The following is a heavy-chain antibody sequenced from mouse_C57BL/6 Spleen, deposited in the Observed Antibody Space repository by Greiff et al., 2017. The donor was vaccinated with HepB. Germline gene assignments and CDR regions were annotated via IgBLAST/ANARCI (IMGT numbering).Heavy chain of an antibody. Sequence: VQLQQPGTELVKPGASVKLSCKASGYTFTSYWMHWVKQRPGQGLEWIGNINPSNGGTNYNEKFKSKATLTVDKSSSTAYMQLSSLTSEDSAVYYCASCWSNYSHWYFDVWGTGTTVTVSS. CDR1: GYTFTSYW. CDR3: ASCWSNYSHWYFDV. J-gene: IGHJ1*03. V-gene: IGHV1-53*01. D-gene: IGHD2-5*01. CDR2: INPSNGGT.